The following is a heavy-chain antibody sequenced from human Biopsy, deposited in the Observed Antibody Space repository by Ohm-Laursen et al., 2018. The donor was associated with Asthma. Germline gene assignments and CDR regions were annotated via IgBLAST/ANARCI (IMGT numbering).Heavy chain of an antibody. V-gene: IGHV1-24*01. J-gene: IGHJ4*02. CDR1: GYSLTDLS. CDR2: HDHEEGGT. D-gene: IGHD4-17*01. Sequence: ASVKVSCKISGYSLTDLSMHWVRQAPGQGLEWMGGHDHEEGGTVNARRFQGRVTMTEDTSTDTAYMELSSLSSDDKAVYYCASDFPKDYVRCNFQFWGQGTLVTVSS. CDR3: ASDFPKDYVRCNFQF.